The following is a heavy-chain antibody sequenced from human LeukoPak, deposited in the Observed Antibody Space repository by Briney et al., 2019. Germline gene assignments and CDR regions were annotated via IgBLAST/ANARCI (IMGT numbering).Heavy chain of an antibody. J-gene: IGHJ4*02. CDR2: IQTSGST. Sequence: PSETLSLTCTVSGGYITSYYWSWIRQPAGKGLEWIGRIQTSGSTNYSPSLKSRVTMSIDTSKTQFSLNLSSMTAADTAVYYCVRETTRYFDYWGQGTLVTVSS. V-gene: IGHV4-4*07. D-gene: IGHD1-1*01. CDR3: VRETTRYFDY. CDR1: GGYITSYY.